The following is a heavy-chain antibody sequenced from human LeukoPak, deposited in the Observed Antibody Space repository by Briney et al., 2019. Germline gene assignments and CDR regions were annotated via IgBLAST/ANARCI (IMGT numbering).Heavy chain of an antibody. CDR2: IYYSGST. D-gene: IGHD3-10*01. CDR1: GGSISTYSYY. Sequence: SETLSLTCTVSGGSISTYSYYWGWIRQPPGKGLEWIGSIYYSGSTYYNPSLKSRVTIAVDTSKTQFSLKLSSVTAADTAVYYCARFYTTSQYGSGYMDVWGKGTTVTVSS. CDR3: ARFYTTSQYGSGYMDV. V-gene: IGHV4-39*01. J-gene: IGHJ6*03.